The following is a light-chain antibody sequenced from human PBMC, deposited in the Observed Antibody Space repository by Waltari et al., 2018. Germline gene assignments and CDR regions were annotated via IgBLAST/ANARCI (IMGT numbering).Light chain of an antibody. Sequence: SYELTQPPSVSVSPGQTASITCSGDQLGNKYVSWYKQKPGQSPVLIIYKDTKRPSGIPERLSGSNSGNTATLTISGTQVMDEGDYYCQAWDTISAGLGGGTKLTVL. J-gene: IGLJ2*01. V-gene: IGLV3-1*01. CDR1: QLGNKY. CDR2: KDT. CDR3: QAWDTISAG.